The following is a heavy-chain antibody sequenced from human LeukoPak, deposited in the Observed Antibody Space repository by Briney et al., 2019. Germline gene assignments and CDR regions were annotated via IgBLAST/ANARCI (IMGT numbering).Heavy chain of an antibody. V-gene: IGHV3-23*01. CDR3: AKDHDYYASGPI. D-gene: IGHD3-10*01. J-gene: IGHJ3*02. CDR1: GFTFSSSA. Sequence: QTGGSLRLSCAASGFTFSSSAMSWVRQAPGKGLEWVSAISGSGGSTYYAGSVKGRFTISRDNSKNTLYLQMNSLRAEDTAVYYCAKDHDYYASGPIWGQGTMVTVSS. CDR2: ISGSGGST.